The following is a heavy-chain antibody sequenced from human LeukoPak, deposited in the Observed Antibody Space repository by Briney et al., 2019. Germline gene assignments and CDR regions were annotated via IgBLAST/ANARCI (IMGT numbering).Heavy chain of an antibody. CDR2: IYHSGST. J-gene: IGHJ4*02. CDR1: GGSISSSNW. V-gene: IGHV4-4*02. Sequence: PSGTLSLTCAVSGGSISSSNWWSWVRQPPGKGLEWSGEIYHSGSTNYNPSLKSRVTISVDKSKNQFSLKLSSVTAADTAVYYCARVLRSSTYYFDYWGQGTLVTVSS. CDR3: ARVLRSSTYYFDY. D-gene: IGHD2-2*01.